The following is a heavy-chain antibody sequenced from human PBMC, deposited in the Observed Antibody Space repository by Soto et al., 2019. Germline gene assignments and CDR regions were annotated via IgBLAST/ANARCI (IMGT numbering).Heavy chain of an antibody. CDR3: AASTVDFWSGYYKGDAFDI. CDR2: IKQDGSEK. CDR1: GFTFSSYW. V-gene: IGHV3-7*01. D-gene: IGHD3-3*01. Sequence: GGSLRLSCAASGFTFSSYWMSLVRQAPGKGLEWVANIKQDGSEKYYVDSVKGRFTISRDNAKNSLYLQMNSLRAEDTAVYYCAASTVDFWSGYYKGDAFDIWGQGTMVTVSS. J-gene: IGHJ3*02.